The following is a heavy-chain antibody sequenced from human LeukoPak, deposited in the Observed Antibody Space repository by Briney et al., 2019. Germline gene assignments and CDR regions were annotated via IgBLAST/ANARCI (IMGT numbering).Heavy chain of an antibody. CDR2: ISSSSSTI. V-gene: IGHV3-48*01. CDR1: GFTFSSYS. J-gene: IGHJ3*02. Sequence: GGSLRLSCAASGFTFSSYSMNWVRQAPGKGLEWVSYISSSSSTIYYADSVKGRFTISRDNAKNSLYLQMNSLRAEDTAVYYCARLQWPDWYSSDNYDAFDIWGQGTMVTVSS. CDR3: ARLQWPDWYSSDNYDAFDI. D-gene: IGHD2-21*01.